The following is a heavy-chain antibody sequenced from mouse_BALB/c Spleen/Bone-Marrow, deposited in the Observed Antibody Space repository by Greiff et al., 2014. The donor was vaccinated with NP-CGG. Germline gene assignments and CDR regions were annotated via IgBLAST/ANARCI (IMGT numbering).Heavy chain of an antibody. V-gene: IGHV1-9*01. Sequence: VKLQESGAELMKPGASVKISCKATGYTFSSYWIEWVKQRPGHGLEWIGEILPGSGSTNYNEKFKGKATFTADTSSNTAYMQLSSLTSEDSAVYYCARSDGYYYAMDYGGQGTSVTVSS. CDR3: ARSDGYYYAMDY. CDR2: ILPGSGST. CDR1: GYTFSSYW. J-gene: IGHJ4*01. D-gene: IGHD2-3*01.